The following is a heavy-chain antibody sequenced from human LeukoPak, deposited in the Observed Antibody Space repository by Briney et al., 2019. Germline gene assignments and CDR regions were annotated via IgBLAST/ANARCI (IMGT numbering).Heavy chain of an antibody. V-gene: IGHV1-46*01. CDR2: INPSGGST. D-gene: IGHD3-9*01. CDR1: GYIFTSYY. Sequence: ASVKVSCKASGYIFTSYYMHWVRQAPGQGLEWMGLINPSGGSTRYAQKFQGRVTMTRDMSTSTAYMELRSLGSDETAVYYCARVDLLTGYYFFDYWGQGTLVTVSS. J-gene: IGHJ4*02. CDR3: ARVDLLTGYYFFDY.